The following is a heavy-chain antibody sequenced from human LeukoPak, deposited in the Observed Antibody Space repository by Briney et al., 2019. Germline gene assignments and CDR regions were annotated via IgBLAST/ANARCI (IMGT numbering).Heavy chain of an antibody. CDR1: GDSVSSNSAA. J-gene: IGHJ4*02. CDR3: AREVTVVAATLSLGLDY. CDR2: TYYRSKWYN. V-gene: IGHV6-1*01. D-gene: IGHD2-15*01. Sequence: SQTLSLTCAISGDSVSSNSAAWNWIRQSPSRGLEWLGRTYYRSKWYNDYAISVKSRITINPDTSKNQFSLQLNSVTPEDTAVYYCAREVTVVAATLSLGLDYWGQGTLVTVSS.